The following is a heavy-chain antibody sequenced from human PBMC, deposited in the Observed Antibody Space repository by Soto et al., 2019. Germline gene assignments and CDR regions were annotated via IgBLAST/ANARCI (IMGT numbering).Heavy chain of an antibody. CDR1: GGSISCGDYY. D-gene: IGHD2-15*01. V-gene: IGHV4-30-4*01. J-gene: IGHJ5*02. Sequence: TSETLSLTCTVSGGSISCGDYYWSWIRQPPGKGLEWIGYIYYSGSTYYNPSLKSRVTISVDTSKNQFSLKLSSVTAADTAVYYCARDRPYCSGGSCYSNWFDPWGQGTLVTVSS. CDR2: IYYSGST. CDR3: ARDRPYCSGGSCYSNWFDP.